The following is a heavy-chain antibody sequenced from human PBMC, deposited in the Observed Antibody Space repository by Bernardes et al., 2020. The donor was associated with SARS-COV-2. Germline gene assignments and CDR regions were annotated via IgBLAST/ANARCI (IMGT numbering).Heavy chain of an antibody. D-gene: IGHD2-21*01. CDR2: ISPKSGAT. CDR3: ARTFYYDRGGDSVFDQ. CDR1: GYTFSDYY. Sequence: ASVKVSCKASGYTFSDYYIHWVRQAPGQGLEWMGWISPKSGATNYAQKFQGRVTMTRDTAISTEYMQLSRLTSDDTAVYYCARTFYYDRGGDSVFDQWGQGTLVSVSS. J-gene: IGHJ4*02. V-gene: IGHV1-2*02.